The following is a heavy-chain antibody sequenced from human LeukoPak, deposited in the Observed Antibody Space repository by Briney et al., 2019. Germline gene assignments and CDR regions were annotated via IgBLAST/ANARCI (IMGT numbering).Heavy chain of an antibody. Sequence: QSGGTLRVYCLGSGFTFSTSAMSWVRHAPGKGLEWVSAIGGGGATYSADSVKGRFTISRDSSRNTLYLQMNSLRADDTAVYNCARHSSQGTFANWGQGTLVTVSS. V-gene: IGHV3-23*01. D-gene: IGHD1-1*01. CDR3: ARHSSQGTFAN. J-gene: IGHJ4*02. CDR2: IGGGGAT. CDR1: GFTFSTSA.